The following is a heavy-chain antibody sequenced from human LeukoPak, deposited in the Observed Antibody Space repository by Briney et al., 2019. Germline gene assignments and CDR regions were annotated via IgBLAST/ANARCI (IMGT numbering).Heavy chain of an antibody. CDR2: INHSGST. D-gene: IGHD2-2*01. V-gene: IGHV4-34*01. CDR1: GGSFSGYY. Sequence: SETLSLTCAVYGGSFSGYYWSWIGQPPGKGLEWIGEINHSGSTNYNPSLKSRVTISVDTSKNQFSLKLSSVTAADTAVYYCASGVVPAIRGGWFDPWGQGTLVTVSS. J-gene: IGHJ5*02. CDR3: ASGVVPAIRGGWFDP.